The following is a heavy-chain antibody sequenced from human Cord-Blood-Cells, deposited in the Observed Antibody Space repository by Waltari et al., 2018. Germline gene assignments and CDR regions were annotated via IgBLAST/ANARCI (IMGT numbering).Heavy chain of an antibody. V-gene: IGHV4-34*01. CDR3: ARVLYYGSGSYYYYYYYYGMDV. CDR2: INHSGST. J-gene: IGHJ6*02. D-gene: IGHD3-10*01. CDR1: GGSFSGYY. Sequence: QVQLQQWGAGLLKPSETLSLTCAVYGGSFSGYYWSWIRQPPGKGRDWIGEINHSGSTNYNPSLKSRVTISVDTSKNQFSLKLSSVTAADTAVYYCARVLYYGSGSYYYYYYYYGMDVWGQGTTVTVSS.